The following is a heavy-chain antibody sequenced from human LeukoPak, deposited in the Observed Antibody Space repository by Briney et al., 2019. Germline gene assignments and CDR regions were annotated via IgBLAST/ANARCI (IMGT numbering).Heavy chain of an antibody. CDR1: GFSFSSYT. CDR2: ISSSSSYI. J-gene: IGHJ4*02. D-gene: IGHD2-2*01. Sequence: PGGSLRLSCAASGFSFSSYTMNWVRQAPGKGLEWVSSISSSSSYIYYADSVKGRFTISRDNAKNSLYLQMNSLRAEDTAVYYCARLYCSSTRCLYFDYWGQGTLVTVSS. CDR3: ARLYCSSTRCLYFDY. V-gene: IGHV3-21*01.